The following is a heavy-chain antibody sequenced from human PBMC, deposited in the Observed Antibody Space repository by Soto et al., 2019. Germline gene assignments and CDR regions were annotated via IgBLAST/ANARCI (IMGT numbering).Heavy chain of an antibody. CDR3: ARGGTCIQGTSGDGDDAFDI. Sequence: SETLSLTCAVYGGSFSGYYWSWIRQPPGKGLEWIGEINHSGSTNYNPSLKSRVTISVDTSKNQFSLKLSSVTAADTAVYSCARGGTCIQGTSGDGDDAFDIWGQGTMVTVSS. J-gene: IGHJ3*02. V-gene: IGHV4-34*01. D-gene: IGHD1-1*01. CDR2: INHSGST. CDR1: GGSFSGYY.